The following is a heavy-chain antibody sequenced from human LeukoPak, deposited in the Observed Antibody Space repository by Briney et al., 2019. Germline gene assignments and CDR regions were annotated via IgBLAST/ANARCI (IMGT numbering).Heavy chain of an antibody. D-gene: IGHD3-22*01. CDR1: GFTFSSYA. Sequence: GGSLRLPCAASGFTFSSYAMSWVRQAPGKGLEWVSAISGSGGSTYYADSVKGRFTISRDNSKNTLYLQMNSLRAEDTAVYYCAKESTLTYYYDSSGYYDYWGQGTLVTVSS. V-gene: IGHV3-23*01. CDR2: ISGSGGST. CDR3: AKESTLTYYYDSSGYYDY. J-gene: IGHJ4*01.